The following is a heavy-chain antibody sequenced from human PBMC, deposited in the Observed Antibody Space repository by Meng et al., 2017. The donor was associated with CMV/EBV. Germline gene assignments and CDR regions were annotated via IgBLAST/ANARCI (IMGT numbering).Heavy chain of an antibody. J-gene: IGHJ2*01. Sequence: GSFSGHYWSWIRQPPGKGLEWIGEINHSGSTTYNPSLTRRVTISVDTSKNQSSLKLSSVTAADTAVYYCARGRYCSSTSCPRGYFDLWGRGTLVTVSS. CDR1: GSFSGHY. D-gene: IGHD2-2*01. CDR2: INHSGST. V-gene: IGHV4-34*01. CDR3: ARGRYCSSTSCPRGYFDL.